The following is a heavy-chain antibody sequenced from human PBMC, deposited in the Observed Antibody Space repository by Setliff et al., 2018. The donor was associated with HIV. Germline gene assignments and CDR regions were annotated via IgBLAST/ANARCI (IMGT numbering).Heavy chain of an antibody. D-gene: IGHD6-19*01. Sequence: SETLSLTCTVSGGSIISSTYFWGWIRQPPGKGLEWIGEITHSGSTNYNPSLETRVTISVDTSKNQFSLKLSSVTAADTAVYYCAKGVAGLQYYYYYMDVWGKGTTVTVPS. J-gene: IGHJ6*03. V-gene: IGHV4-39*07. CDR3: AKGVAGLQYYYYYMDV. CDR1: GGSIISSTYF. CDR2: ITHSGST.